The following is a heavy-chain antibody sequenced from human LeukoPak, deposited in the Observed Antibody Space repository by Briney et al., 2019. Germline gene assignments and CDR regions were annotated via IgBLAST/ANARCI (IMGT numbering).Heavy chain of an antibody. V-gene: IGHV4-4*07. CDR3: ARDTTVASGMQF. J-gene: IGHJ4*02. CDR2: VVTTTT. Sequence: SETLSLTCTVSGGSISTYSWTWVRQSPGKGLEWIGSVVTTTTNYNPALRSRVAISVHPSKNQFSLRLESVTTADTAVYYCARDTTVASGMQFWGQGALVTVSS. CDR1: GGSISTYS. D-gene: IGHD1-14*01.